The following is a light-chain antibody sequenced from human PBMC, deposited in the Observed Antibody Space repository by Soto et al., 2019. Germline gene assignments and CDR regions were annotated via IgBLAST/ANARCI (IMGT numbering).Light chain of an antibody. CDR2: GAS. V-gene: IGKV1-33*01. Sequence: DIHMTXXPSSLSASVGDRVTITCQASQDIRXXLNWYQQKPGRAPRLLIYGASNLETXXXXXXXXXXXXXXXXXXXSSLQPEDIATYYCQHYDNLPPFTFGPGTKVAXK. CDR1: QDIRXX. J-gene: IGKJ3*01. CDR3: QHYDNLPPFT.